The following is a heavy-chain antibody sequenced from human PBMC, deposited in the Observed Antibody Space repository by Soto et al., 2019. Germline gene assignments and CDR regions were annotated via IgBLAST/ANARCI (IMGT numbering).Heavy chain of an antibody. D-gene: IGHD4-4*01. CDR3: VTLQFSRWFY. Sequence: PGGSLRLSCGTSGFIFSSHWMTWVRQAPGKGLEWVADIKPDGSDKHYVDSVKGRFTISRDNAEHSLYLQMSSLRAEDTAVYYCVTLQFSRWFYWGLGTLVTVSS. CDR2: IKPDGSDK. V-gene: IGHV3-7*01. J-gene: IGHJ4*02. CDR1: GFIFSSHW.